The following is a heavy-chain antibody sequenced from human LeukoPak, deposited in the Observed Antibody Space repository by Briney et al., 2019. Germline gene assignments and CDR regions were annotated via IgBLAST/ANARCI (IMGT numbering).Heavy chain of an antibody. V-gene: IGHV3-21*04. CDR2: IVPSSTYI. J-gene: IGHJ3*02. Sequence: GGSLRLSCSASRFTFRSYTMNWVRPAPGEGREWVSSIVPSSTYIYYADSVKGRFTMSRDNAQNALYLEMNSLRAEDTAVYYCAREKKTEWTTGAFDMWGQGTMVIVSS. D-gene: IGHD3-3*01. CDR3: AREKKTEWTTGAFDM. CDR1: RFTFRSYT.